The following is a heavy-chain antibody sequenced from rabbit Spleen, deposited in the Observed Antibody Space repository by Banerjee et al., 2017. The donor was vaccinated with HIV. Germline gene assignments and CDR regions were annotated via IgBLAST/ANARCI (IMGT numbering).Heavy chain of an antibody. CDR2: IDLVFGST. CDR1: GFSFSNKA. CDR3: ARDLTDAIGWNFGW. Sequence: QEQLVESGGGLVKPEGSLKLSCTASGFSFSNKAVMCWVRQAPGKGLEWIGYIDLVFGSTYYASWVNGRFTISSHNAQNTLYLQLNSLTAADTATYFCARDLTDAIGWNFGWWGPGTLVTVS. D-gene: IGHD4-1*01. V-gene: IGHV1S47*01. J-gene: IGHJ4*01.